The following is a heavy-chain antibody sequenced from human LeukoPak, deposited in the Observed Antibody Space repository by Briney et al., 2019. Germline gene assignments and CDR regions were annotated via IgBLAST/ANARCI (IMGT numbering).Heavy chain of an antibody. Sequence: GGSLRLSCAASGFTLSSYAMTWVRQAPGRGLEWVSSVDGGGGGTYYADSVKGRFTISRDNSKDTLYLQMNSLRAEDTAVYYCAKGGDGYNYYFDYWGQETLVTVSS. CDR2: VDGGGGGT. D-gene: IGHD5-24*01. CDR1: GFTLSSYA. V-gene: IGHV3-23*01. CDR3: AKGGDGYNYYFDY. J-gene: IGHJ4*02.